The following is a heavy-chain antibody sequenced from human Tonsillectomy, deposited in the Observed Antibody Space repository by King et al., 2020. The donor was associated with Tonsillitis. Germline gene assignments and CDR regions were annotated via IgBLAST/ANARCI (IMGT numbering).Heavy chain of an antibody. V-gene: IGHV3-21*03. Sequence: VQLVESGGGLVRPGGSLRLSCAASGFSFFRDFDLSWVRQAPGKGLEWVSSISVGGSYTYYAASVHGRFSISRDDAKDSVYLEVNSLEAADTGVYCATSMPPLRTYGNDHWGLGTPVTVSS. J-gene: IGHJ4*02. CDR2: ISVGGSYT. CDR1: GFSFFRDF. CDR3: TSMPPLRTYGNDH. D-gene: IGHD3-10*01.